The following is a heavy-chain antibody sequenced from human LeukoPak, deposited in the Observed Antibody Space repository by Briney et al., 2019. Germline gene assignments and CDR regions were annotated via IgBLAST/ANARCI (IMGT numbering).Heavy chain of an antibody. CDR1: GFTFDDYA. V-gene: IGHV3-48*03. J-gene: IGHJ4*02. Sequence: PGGSLRLSCAASGFTFDDYAMYWVRQAPGKGLEWVSYISSSGSTIYYADSVKGRFTISRDNAKNSLYLQMNSLRAEDTAVYYCARQLITMVRGALDYWGQGTLVTVSS. CDR3: ARQLITMVRGALDY. CDR2: ISSSGSTI. D-gene: IGHD3-10*01.